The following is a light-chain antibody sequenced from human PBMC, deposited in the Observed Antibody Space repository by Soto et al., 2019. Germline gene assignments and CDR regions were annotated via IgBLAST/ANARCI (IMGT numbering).Light chain of an antibody. CDR3: QSSDSTRSGYV. CDR1: SSNIGAGYE. Sequence: QSVLTQPPSVSEAPGQRVTISCTGSSSNIGAGYEAHWYQQVPGTAPKLLIYENNNRPSGVPDRFSGSKSGTSASLAITGLHAEDEAEYYCQSSDSTRSGYVFGAGTKVTVL. J-gene: IGLJ1*01. CDR2: ENN. V-gene: IGLV1-40*01.